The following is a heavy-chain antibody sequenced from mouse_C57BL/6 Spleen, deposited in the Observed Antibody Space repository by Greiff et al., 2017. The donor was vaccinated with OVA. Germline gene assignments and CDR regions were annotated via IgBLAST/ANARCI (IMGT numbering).Heavy chain of an antibody. CDR1: GYTFTSYW. CDR2: IHPNSGST. J-gene: IGHJ1*03. V-gene: IGHV1-64*01. CDR3: ARAKDWYFDV. Sequence: VKLQQPGAELVKPGASVKLSCKASGYTFTSYWMHWVKQRPGQGLEWIGMIHPNSGSTNYNEKFKSKATLTVDKSSSTAYMQISSLTSEDSAVYYCARAKDWYFDVWGTGTTVTVSS.